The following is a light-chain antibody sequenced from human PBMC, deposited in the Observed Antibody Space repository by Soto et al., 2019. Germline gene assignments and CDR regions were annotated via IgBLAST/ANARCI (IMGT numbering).Light chain of an antibody. CDR3: QRRSNWPPVT. CDR1: QSVNNNF. Sequence: EIVLTQSPGTLSLSPGERVTLSCRASQSVNNNFLSWYQQKPGQAPRLLIYAASSGATGIPDRFSGSGSGTDFTLTISSLDPEDFAVYYCQRRSNWPPVTFGGGTKVDIK. V-gene: IGKV3D-20*02. J-gene: IGKJ4*01. CDR2: AAS.